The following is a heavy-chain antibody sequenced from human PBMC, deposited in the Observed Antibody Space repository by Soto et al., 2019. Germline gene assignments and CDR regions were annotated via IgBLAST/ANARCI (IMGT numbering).Heavy chain of an antibody. Sequence: RLVESGGGLVQPGGSLRLSCAASGFTFNSYSMNWVRRAPGKGLELVSHISTSGTTKYFADSVEGRFTISRDNAKNSLFLQMNSLRVEDTAVYYCAGQRVGAGDTFDPWGQGIMVTVSS. CDR2: ISTSGTTK. CDR1: GFTFNSYS. V-gene: IGHV3-48*01. CDR3: AGQRVGAGDTFDP. D-gene: IGHD6-13*01. J-gene: IGHJ5*02.